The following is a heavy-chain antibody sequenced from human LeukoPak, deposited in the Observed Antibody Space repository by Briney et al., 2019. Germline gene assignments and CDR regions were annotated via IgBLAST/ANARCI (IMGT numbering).Heavy chain of an antibody. V-gene: IGHV4-61*08. CDR3: ARGNGYGYYYYYYGMDV. CDR1: GGSISSGDYY. Sequence: SETLSLTCTVSGGSISSGDYYWSWIRQPPGKGLEWIGYIYYSGSTNYNPSLKSRVTISVDTSKNQFSLKLSSVTAADTAVYYCARGNGYGYYYYYYGMDVWGQGTTVTVSS. CDR2: IYYSGST. J-gene: IGHJ6*02. D-gene: IGHD5-18*01.